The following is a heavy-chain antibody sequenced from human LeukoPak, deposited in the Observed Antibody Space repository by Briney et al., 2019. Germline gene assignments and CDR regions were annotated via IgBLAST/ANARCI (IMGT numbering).Heavy chain of an antibody. CDR1: GFTFSTSA. CDR2: ISSSGSRT. V-gene: IGHV3-64D*06. J-gene: IGHJ5*01. CDR3: VKGNTYSSSWFDY. D-gene: IGHD6-13*01. Sequence: GGSLRLSCSASGFTFSTSAMHWVRQAPGKGLQYVSSISSSGSRTYYADSVKDRFTISRDNSKNILYLQMSSLRVEDTAVYYCVKGNTYSSSWFDYWGQGTLVSVSS.